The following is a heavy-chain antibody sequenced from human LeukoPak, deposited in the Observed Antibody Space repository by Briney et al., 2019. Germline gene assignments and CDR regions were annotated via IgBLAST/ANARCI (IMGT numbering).Heavy chain of an antibody. V-gene: IGHV4-39*07. D-gene: IGHD3-10*01. CDR3: TRANGYGLIDY. J-gene: IGHJ4*02. CDR2: IYYSWNT. Sequence: SETLSLTCTVSGSSISNYYWCWIRQAPGKGLEWIGSIYYSWNTYYNSSLKSRGTISLDTSKNQLSLNLFSVPAADTAMYYCTRANGYGLIDYWGQGTLVTVSS. CDR1: GSSISNYY.